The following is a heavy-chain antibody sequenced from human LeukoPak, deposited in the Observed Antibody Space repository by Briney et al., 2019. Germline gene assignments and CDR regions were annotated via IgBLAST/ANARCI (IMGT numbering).Heavy chain of an antibody. CDR1: GVSISSYY. CDR2: IYTSGTT. D-gene: IGHD4-17*01. V-gene: IGHV4-4*07. J-gene: IGHJ5*02. CDR3: ARDTVTFDP. Sequence: MASETLSLTCTVSGVSISSYYWSWIRQPAGKGLEWIGRIYTSGTTNYNPSLKSQVTMSVDTSKNQFSLRLSSVTAADTAVYYCARDTVTFDPWGQGTLVTVSS.